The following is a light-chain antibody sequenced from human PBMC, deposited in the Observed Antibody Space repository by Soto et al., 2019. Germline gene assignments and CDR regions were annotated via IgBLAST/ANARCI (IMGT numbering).Light chain of an antibody. V-gene: IGKV1-5*01. Sequence: DIQVTHSPPTLSSSLVERVTITCRASQTISTWMAWYQQKPGKAPKLLVYDASTLQSGVASRFSGSGSGTEFTLIISGLQPDDPATYYCQQYTNTNNPWMFGQGTKVDIK. CDR3: QQYTNTNNPWM. J-gene: IGKJ1*01. CDR1: QTISTW. CDR2: DAS.